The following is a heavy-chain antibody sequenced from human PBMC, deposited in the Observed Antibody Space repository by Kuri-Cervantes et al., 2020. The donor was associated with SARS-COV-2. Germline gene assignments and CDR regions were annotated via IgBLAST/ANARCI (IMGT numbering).Heavy chain of an antibody. CDR2: IKQDGSEK. V-gene: IGHV3-7*03. Sequence: GESLKISCAASGFTFSSYWMSWVRQAPGKGLEWVANIKQDGSEKYYVDSVKGRFTISRDNAKNSLYLQMNSLRAEDTALYYCATDRLLAAHYYVDYWGQGTLVTVSS. CDR1: GFTFSSYW. J-gene: IGHJ4*02. D-gene: IGHD6-13*01. CDR3: ATDRLLAAHYYVDY.